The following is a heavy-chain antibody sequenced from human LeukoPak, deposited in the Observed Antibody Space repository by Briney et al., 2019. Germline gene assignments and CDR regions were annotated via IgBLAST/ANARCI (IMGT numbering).Heavy chain of an antibody. V-gene: IGHV4-34*01. CDR3: ARGLAQSGDCSGGSCYSGAYYSDY. CDR1: GGSFSGYY. CDR2: INHSGST. Sequence: SETLSLTCAVYGGSFSGYYWSWIRQPPGKGLEWIGEINHSGSTNYNPSLKSRVTVSVDTSKNQFSLKLSSVTAADTAVYYCARGLAQSGDCSGGSCYSGAYYSDYWGQGTLVTVSS. D-gene: IGHD2-15*01. J-gene: IGHJ4*02.